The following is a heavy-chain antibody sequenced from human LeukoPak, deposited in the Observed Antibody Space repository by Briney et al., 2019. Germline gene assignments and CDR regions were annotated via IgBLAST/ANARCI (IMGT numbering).Heavy chain of an antibody. CDR2: IYYSGST. Sequence: SETLSLACTVSGGSISSYYWSWIRQPPGKGLEWIGYIYYSGSTNYNPSLKSRVTISVDTSKNQFSLKLSSVTAADTAVYYCARVRAAAGTRNWFDPWGQGTLVTVSS. D-gene: IGHD6-13*01. CDR3: ARVRAAAGTRNWFDP. CDR1: GGSISSYY. V-gene: IGHV4-59*12. J-gene: IGHJ5*02.